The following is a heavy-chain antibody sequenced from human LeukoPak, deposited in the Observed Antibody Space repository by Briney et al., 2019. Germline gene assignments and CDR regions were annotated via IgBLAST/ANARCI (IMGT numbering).Heavy chain of an antibody. CDR2: ISGSGGST. D-gene: IGHD6-13*01. Sequence: GGSLRLSCAASGFTFSSDAMSWVRRAPRKRVKWVFGISGSGGSTYYADSVKGRFTISRDNSKNTLYLQMNSLRAEDTAVYYCAKVGGSNWSPLDYWGQGTLVTVSS. J-gene: IGHJ4*02. CDR3: AKVGGSNWSPLDY. V-gene: IGHV3-23*01. CDR1: GFTFSSDA.